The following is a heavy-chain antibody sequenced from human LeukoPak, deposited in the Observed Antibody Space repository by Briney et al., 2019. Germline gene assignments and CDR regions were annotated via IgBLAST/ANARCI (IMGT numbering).Heavy chain of an antibody. J-gene: IGHJ6*02. CDR1: GGSISSYY. D-gene: IGHD3-22*01. Sequence: NPSETLSLTCTVSGGSISSYYWSWIRQPPGKGLEWIGYIYYSGSTNYNPSLKSRVTISVDTSKIQFSLKLSSVTAADTAVYYCARGRGGDDSSGYYFSSVYYYYYYGMDVWGQGTTVTVSS. CDR2: IYYSGST. V-gene: IGHV4-59*12. CDR3: ARGRGGDDSSGYYFSSVYYYYYYGMDV.